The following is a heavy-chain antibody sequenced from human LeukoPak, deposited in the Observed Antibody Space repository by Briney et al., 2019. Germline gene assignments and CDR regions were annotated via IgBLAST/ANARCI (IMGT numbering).Heavy chain of an antibody. CDR3: ARGRPGSGWSFDY. V-gene: IGHV1-46*01. Sequence: ASVKVSCKAFGYTFTTYYMHWVRQAPGQGLGWMGIINPSGGTTNYAQKFQGRVTMTRDTSTTTLYMELSSLRSEDTAVYYCARGRPGSGWSFDYWGQGTLVTVSS. CDR1: GYTFTTYY. J-gene: IGHJ4*02. D-gene: IGHD6-19*01. CDR2: INPSGGTT.